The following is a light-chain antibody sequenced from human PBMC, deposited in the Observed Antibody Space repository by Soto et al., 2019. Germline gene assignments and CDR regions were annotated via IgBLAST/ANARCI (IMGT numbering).Light chain of an antibody. V-gene: IGKV1-5*03. CDR1: HDINNN. CDR2: KAS. CDR3: QQYKTYWT. Sequence: DIQMTQSPSSLSAYIGDRVTITCQASHDINNNLNWYQQKPGKAPKLLIYKASSLQSGVSSRFSGGGSGTEFTLTISSLQPDDFATYYCQQYKTYWTFGPGTKVEIK. J-gene: IGKJ1*01.